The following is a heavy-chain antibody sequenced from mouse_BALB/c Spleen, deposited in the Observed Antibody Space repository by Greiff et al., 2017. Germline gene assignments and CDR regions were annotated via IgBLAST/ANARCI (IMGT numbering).Heavy chain of an antibody. CDR3: ARPLYDGYYAWFAY. D-gene: IGHD2-3*01. CDR2: ISSGGGST. CDR1: GFAFSSYD. V-gene: IGHV5-12-1*01. Sequence: EVQVVESGGGLVKPGGSLKLSCAASGFAFSSYDMSWVRQTPEKRLEWVAYISSGGGSTYYPDTVKGRFTISRDNAKNTLYLQMSSLKSEDTAMYYCARPLYDGYYAWFAYWGQGTLVTVSA. J-gene: IGHJ3*01.